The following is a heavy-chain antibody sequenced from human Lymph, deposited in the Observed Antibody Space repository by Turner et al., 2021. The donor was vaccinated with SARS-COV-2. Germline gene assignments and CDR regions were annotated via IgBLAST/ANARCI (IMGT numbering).Heavy chain of an antibody. D-gene: IGHD3-3*01. CDR1: GFTFSSYG. CDR3: AKVRSIFGVVIGGMDV. CDR2: ISYEGSNK. J-gene: IGHJ6*02. Sequence: VQLVESGGGVVQPGRPLTLPCAASGFTFSSYGMHWVRQAPGKGLEWVAVISYEGSNKYYADSVKGRFTISRDNSKNTLYLQMNSLRAEDTAVYYCAKVRSIFGVVIGGMDVWGQGTTVTVSS. V-gene: IGHV3-30*18.